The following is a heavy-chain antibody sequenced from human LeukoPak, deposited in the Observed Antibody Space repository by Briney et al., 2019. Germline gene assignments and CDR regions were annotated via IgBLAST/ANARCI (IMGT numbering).Heavy chain of an antibody. CDR2: IYHSGST. Sequence: SETLSLTCTVSGGSISSSHWWSWVRQPPGKGLEWIGEIYHSGSTNYNPSLKSRVTISVDKSKNQFSLRLTSVTAADTAVFYCARGGVGPTTNWFDPWGQGTLVTVSS. V-gene: IGHV4-4*02. D-gene: IGHD1-26*01. CDR3: ARGGVGPTTNWFDP. CDR1: GGSISSSHW. J-gene: IGHJ5*02.